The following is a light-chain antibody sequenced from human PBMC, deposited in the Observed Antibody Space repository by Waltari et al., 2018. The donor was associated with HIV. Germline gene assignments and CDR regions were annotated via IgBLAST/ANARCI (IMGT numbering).Light chain of an antibody. V-gene: IGLV3-1*01. CDR2: EDT. Sequence: SYELTQPPSVSVSPGQTASIACSGENLEDKYASWYQQKPGQSPVLVIDEDTNRPSGSPERISGSNSGNTATLTISGTQTMDEADYFCQAWDSNSGFFGTGTKLTVL. CDR1: NLEDKY. CDR3: QAWDSNSGF. J-gene: IGLJ1*01.